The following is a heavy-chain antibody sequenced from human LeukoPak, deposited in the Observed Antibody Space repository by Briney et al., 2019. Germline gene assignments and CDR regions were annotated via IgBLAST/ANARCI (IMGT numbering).Heavy chain of an antibody. CDR2: IYPGDSDT. CDR1: GYSFTSYR. J-gene: IGHJ3*02. CDR3: ARQRILRPDAFDI. V-gene: IGHV5-51*01. D-gene: IGHD2/OR15-2a*01. Sequence: GASLKISCKGSGYSFTSYRIGWVRRMPGKGLEWMGIIYPGDSDTRYSPSFQGQVTISADKSIGTAYLQWSSLKASDTAMYYCARQRILRPDAFDIWGQGTMVTVSS.